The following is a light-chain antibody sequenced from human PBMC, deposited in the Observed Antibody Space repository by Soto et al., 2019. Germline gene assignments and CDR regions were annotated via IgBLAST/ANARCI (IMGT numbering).Light chain of an antibody. CDR2: KAS. J-gene: IGKJ3*01. Sequence: DIQMTQSPSTLSASVGDRVTITCRASQSISSWLAWYQQKPGKAPKLLIYKASSLESGVPSRFSGRGSGTEFTLTISSLQPDDFATYYCQQYNSYSPATFGPGTKVDIK. CDR1: QSISSW. V-gene: IGKV1-5*03. CDR3: QQYNSYSPAT.